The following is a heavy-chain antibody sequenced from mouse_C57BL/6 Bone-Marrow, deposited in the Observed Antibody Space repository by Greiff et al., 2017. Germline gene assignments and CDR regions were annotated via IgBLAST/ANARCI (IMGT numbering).Heavy chain of an antibody. D-gene: IGHD1-1*01. V-gene: IGHV1-80*01. CDR3: ARWDYYGSGGYFDY. J-gene: IGHJ2*01. Sequence: VQLQESGAELVKPGASVKISCKASGYAFSSYWMNWVKQRPGKGLEWIGQIYPGDGDTNYNGKFKGTATLPADKSSRTAYMQLSRLTSEDSAVYFWARWDYYGSGGYFDYWGQGTTLTVSS. CDR2: IYPGDGDT. CDR1: GYAFSSYW.